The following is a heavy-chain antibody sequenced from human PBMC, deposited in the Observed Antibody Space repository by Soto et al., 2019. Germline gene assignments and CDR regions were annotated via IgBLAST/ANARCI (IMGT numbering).Heavy chain of an antibody. Sequence: SVKVSWKASGDTFTINAMHWVRQAPGQRLEWIRWINAGNGNTKYSQKFQGRVTITRDTSASTAYMELSRLRSDDTAVYYCARERLGYCISTSRYRSPYYYYGMDVWRQGTTVTVSS. V-gene: IGHV1-3*01. CDR2: INAGNGNT. D-gene: IGHD2-2*01. J-gene: IGHJ6*02. CDR3: ARERLGYCISTSRYRSPYYYYGMDV. CDR1: GDTFTINA.